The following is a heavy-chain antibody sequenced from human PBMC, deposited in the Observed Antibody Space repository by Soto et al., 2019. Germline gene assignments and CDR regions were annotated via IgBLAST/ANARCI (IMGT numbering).Heavy chain of an antibody. V-gene: IGHV4-34*01. CDR1: GGSFSGYY. CDR3: ARVKGYCSSTSCRMGATARGGFDY. Sequence: QVQLQQWGAGLLKPSETLSLTCAVYGGSFSGYYWSWIRQPPGKGLEWIGEINHSGSTNYNPSLKSRDTISVDTSKNQCSLKLSSVTAADTAVYYCARVKGYCSSTSCRMGATARGGFDYWGQGTLVTVSS. D-gene: IGHD2-2*01. J-gene: IGHJ4*02. CDR2: INHSGST.